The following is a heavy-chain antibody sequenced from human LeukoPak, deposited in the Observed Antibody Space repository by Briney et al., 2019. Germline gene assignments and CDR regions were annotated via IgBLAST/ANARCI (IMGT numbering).Heavy chain of an antibody. CDR2: IRYDGSNK. J-gene: IGHJ4*02. V-gene: IGHV3-30*02. Sequence: GGSLRLSCAASGFTFSSYGMHWVRQAPGKGLEWVAFIRYDGSNKYYADSVKGRFTISRDNSKNTLYLRMNSLRAEDTAIYYCAKRIVLVVAAAYYWGQGTLVTVSS. CDR1: GFTFSSYG. D-gene: IGHD2-15*01. CDR3: AKRIVLVVAAAYY.